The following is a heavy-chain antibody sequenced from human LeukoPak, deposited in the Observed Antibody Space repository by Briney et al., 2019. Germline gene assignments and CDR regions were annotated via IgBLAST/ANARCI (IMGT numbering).Heavy chain of an antibody. D-gene: IGHD3-10*01. CDR2: IYYRGST. CDR1: GGSIRNYY. Sequence: SETLSLTCTVSGGSIRNYYWSWIRQPPGKGLEWIGNIYYRGSTNYNPSLKSRVTMSVDSSKNQFSLTVTSVTAADTAVYYCARHYDSGTYPLDYWGQGTLVTVSS. J-gene: IGHJ4*02. V-gene: IGHV4-59*01. CDR3: ARHYDSGTYPLDY.